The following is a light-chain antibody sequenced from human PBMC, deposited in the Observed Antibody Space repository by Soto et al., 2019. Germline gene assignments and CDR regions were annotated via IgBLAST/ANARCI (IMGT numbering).Light chain of an antibody. V-gene: IGKV3-20*01. Sequence: EILLTQSPGTLSLYPGGRATLSCMASQRVSSSALAWYQQKPGQAPRLLIYGASSRATGIPDRFSVSGSGTDFTLTISRLEPEAFAVYYCQQSGNSLSAVGQGTKVEIK. CDR2: GAS. J-gene: IGKJ1*01. CDR1: QRVSSSA. CDR3: QQSGNSLSA.